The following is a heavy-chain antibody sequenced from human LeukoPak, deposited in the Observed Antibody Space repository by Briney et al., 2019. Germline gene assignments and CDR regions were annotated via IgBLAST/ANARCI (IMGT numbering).Heavy chain of an antibody. CDR3: ARHAAFAEYQSHLTHFDY. D-gene: IGHD2-2*01. CDR2: LYHSGST. CDR1: GGSISSYY. Sequence: SETLSLTCTVSGGSISSYYWSWIRQPPGKRLEWIGYLYHSGSTNYNSSLKSRVTISVDTSKNQFSLKLSSMTAADTAVYYCARHAAFAEYQSHLTHFDYWGQGTLVTVPS. V-gene: IGHV4-59*08. J-gene: IGHJ4*02.